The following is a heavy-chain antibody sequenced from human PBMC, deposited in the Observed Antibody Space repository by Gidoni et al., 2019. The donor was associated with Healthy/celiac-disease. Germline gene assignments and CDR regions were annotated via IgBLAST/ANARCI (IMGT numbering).Heavy chain of an antibody. Sequence: QVQLVQSGAEVKKPGSSVTVSCKASGGTFSSYALSWVRQAPGQGLEWLGGIIPIFGTANYAQKFQGRVTITADESTSTAYMELSSLRSEDTAVYYCARDSAYYYDSSGYLDAFDIWGQGTMVTVSS. D-gene: IGHD3-22*01. J-gene: IGHJ3*02. V-gene: IGHV1-69*01. CDR1: GGTFSSYA. CDR3: ARDSAYYYDSSGYLDAFDI. CDR2: IIPIFGTA.